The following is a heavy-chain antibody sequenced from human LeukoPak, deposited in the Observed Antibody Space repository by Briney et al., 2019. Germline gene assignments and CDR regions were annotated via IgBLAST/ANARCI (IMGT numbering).Heavy chain of an antibody. Sequence: GGSLRLSCAASGFTFSSYSMNWVRQAPGKGLEWVSSISSSSSYIYYADSVKGRFTISRDNAKNSLYLQMNSLRAEDTAVYYCARSDKSIAAGSDYWGQGTLVTVSS. J-gene: IGHJ4*02. D-gene: IGHD6-13*01. CDR2: ISSSSSYI. CDR3: ARSDKSIAAGSDY. V-gene: IGHV3-21*01. CDR1: GFTFSSYS.